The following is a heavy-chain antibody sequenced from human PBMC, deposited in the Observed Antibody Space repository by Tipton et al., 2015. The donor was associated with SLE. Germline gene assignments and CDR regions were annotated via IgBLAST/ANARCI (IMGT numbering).Heavy chain of an antibody. J-gene: IGHJ4*02. CDR2: IYYSGST. Sequence: TLSLTCTVSGGSISSSSYYWSWIRQPPGKGLEWIGYIYYSGSTNYNPSLKSRATISVDTSKNQFSLKLTSVTAADTAVYYCARDGGSISTYWGQGILVTVSS. CDR3: ARDGGSISTY. CDR1: GGSISSSSYY. D-gene: IGHD3-3*02. V-gene: IGHV4-61*01.